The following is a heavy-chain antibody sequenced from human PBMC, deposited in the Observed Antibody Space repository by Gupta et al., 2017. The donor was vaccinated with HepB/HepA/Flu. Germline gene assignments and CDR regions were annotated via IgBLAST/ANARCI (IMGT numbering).Heavy chain of an antibody. V-gene: IGHV3-7*01. D-gene: IGHD1-26*01. CDR1: GCIFSNYW. CDR2: IRPDVDER. CDR3: AREDGTFDY. Sequence: EVQLVESGGGLVAPGGSLILSCATSGCIFSNYWMNWVRQAPGKGREWVANIRPDVDERFYVDSVRGRFIVSRDNVRNSLYLQMNSLSAEDTAVYYGAREDGTFDYWGQGTLVTVSS. J-gene: IGHJ4*02.